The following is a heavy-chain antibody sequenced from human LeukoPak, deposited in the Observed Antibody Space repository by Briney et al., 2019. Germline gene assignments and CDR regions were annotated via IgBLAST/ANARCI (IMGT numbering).Heavy chain of an antibody. CDR1: GFTFSSYA. J-gene: IGHJ4*02. D-gene: IGHD1-26*01. Sequence: GGSLRLSCAASGFTFSSYAISWVRQAPGKGLEWVSAISGSGGSTYYADSVKGRSTISRDNSKNTLYLQMNSLRAEDTAVYYCAKDPLYSGSYYFDYWGQGTLVTVSS. CDR2: ISGSGGST. CDR3: AKDPLYSGSYYFDY. V-gene: IGHV3-23*01.